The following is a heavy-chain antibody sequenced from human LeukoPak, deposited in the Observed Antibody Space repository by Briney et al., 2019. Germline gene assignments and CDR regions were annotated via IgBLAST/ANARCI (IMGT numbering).Heavy chain of an antibody. CDR2: MYNSGSP. J-gene: IGHJ3*02. D-gene: IGHD6-13*01. CDR1: GGSIGSYY. Sequence: SETLSLTRSVSGGSIGSYYWSWVRQPPGKGLEWIGFMYNSGSPTYNPSLKSRVTISIDTSNKDFSLNLNSVTAADTAVYYCARDSSWQGGEAFDIWGQGTMVTVSS. V-gene: IGHV4-59*01. CDR3: ARDSSWQGGEAFDI.